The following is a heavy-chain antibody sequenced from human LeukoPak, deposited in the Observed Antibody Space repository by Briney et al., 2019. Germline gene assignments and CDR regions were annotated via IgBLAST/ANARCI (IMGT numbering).Heavy chain of an antibody. V-gene: IGHV3-30-3*01. D-gene: IGHD4-17*01. CDR1: GFTFSSYA. J-gene: IGHJ4*02. Sequence: GGSLRLSCAASGFTFSSYAMHWVGQAPGKGLEWVAVISYDGSNKYYADSVKGRFTISRDNSKNTLYLQMNSLRAEDTAVYYCARDKNGDYGFDYWGQGTLVTVSS. CDR3: ARDKNGDYGFDY. CDR2: ISYDGSNK.